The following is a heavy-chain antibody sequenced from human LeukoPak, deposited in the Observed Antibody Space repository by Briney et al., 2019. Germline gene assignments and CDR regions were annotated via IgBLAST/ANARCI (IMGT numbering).Heavy chain of an antibody. D-gene: IGHD3-10*01. CDR2: IIPIFGTA. CDR3: ARGPYYYGSGSYLAY. CDR1: GGTFSSYA. J-gene: IGHJ4*02. Sequence: SVKVSCKASGGTFSSYAISWVRQAPGQGLEWMGGIIPIFGTANYAQKFQGRVTITTDESTSTAYMELSSLRFEDTAVYYCARGPYYYGSGSYLAYWGQGTLVTVSS. V-gene: IGHV1-69*05.